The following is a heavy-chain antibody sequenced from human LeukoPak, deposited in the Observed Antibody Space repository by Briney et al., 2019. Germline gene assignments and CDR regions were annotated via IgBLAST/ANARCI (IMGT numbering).Heavy chain of an antibody. CDR2: FDPEDGET. CDR1: GYTLTELS. Sequence: GASVKVSCKVSGYTLTELSMHWVRQAPGKGLEWMGGFDPEDGETIYAQKFQGRVTMTEDTSTDTAYMELSSLRSEDTAVYYCATGGSYDSSGYYYVGGAFDIWGQGTMVTVSS. CDR3: ATGGSYDSSGYYYVGGAFDI. D-gene: IGHD3-22*01. V-gene: IGHV1-24*01. J-gene: IGHJ3*02.